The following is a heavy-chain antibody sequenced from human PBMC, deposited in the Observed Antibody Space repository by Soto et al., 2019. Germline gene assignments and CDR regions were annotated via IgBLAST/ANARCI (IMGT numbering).Heavy chain of an antibody. CDR1: GYTFTSHG. D-gene: IGHD5-18*01. Sequence: ASVKVSCKASGYTFTSHGIQWVRQAPGQRLEWMGWINVGNGNTKYSQKFQGRVTITRDTSASTAYMELSSLRSEDTAVYYCAKDHSDTSMTTYYYYCMDVWG. V-gene: IGHV1-3*01. J-gene: IGHJ6*02. CDR3: AKDHSDTSMTTYYYYCMDV. CDR2: INVGNGNT.